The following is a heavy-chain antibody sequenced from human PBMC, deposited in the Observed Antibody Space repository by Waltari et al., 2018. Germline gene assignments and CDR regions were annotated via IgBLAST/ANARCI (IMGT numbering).Heavy chain of an antibody. V-gene: IGHV3-23*04. CDR3: AKDSPLYYYDSSGYYWGPHY. CDR1: GFTFSSYA. CDR2: ISGSGGST. J-gene: IGHJ4*02. Sequence: EVQLVESGGGLVQPGGSLRLSCAASGFTFSSYAMSWVRQAPGKGLEWVSAISGSGGSTYYADSVKGRFTISRDNSKNTLYLQMNSLRAEDTAVYYCAKDSPLYYYDSSGYYWGPHYWGQGTLVTVSS. D-gene: IGHD3-22*01.